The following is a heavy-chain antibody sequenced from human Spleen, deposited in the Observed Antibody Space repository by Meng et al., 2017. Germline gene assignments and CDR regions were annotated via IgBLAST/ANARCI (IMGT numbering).Heavy chain of an antibody. V-gene: IGHV4-31*03. Sequence: RLYGPGPGLVKPSQTLAPTCRVSGGSSRMVVCYCSWIRLHPGQSQEWSCYNNYIGNTYDQPSLKSRATISGGTSQNNHSRKLSYVTAEDSDWYDSARGPTTMSHDFDNWGQGTLVTVSS. CDR1: GGSSRMVVCY. D-gene: IGHD4-11*01. J-gene: IGHJ4*02. CDR2: NNYIGNT. CDR3: ARGPTTMSHDFDN.